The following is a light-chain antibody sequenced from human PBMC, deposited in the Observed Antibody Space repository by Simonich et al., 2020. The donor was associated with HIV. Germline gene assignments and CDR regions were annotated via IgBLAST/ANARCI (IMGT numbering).Light chain of an antibody. CDR1: SSDVGDYNY. CDR2: DVN. V-gene: IGLV2-14*03. J-gene: IGLJ1*01. CDR3: NSYTSTSTYV. Sequence: QSALTQPASVSGSPGQSITISCTGTSSDVGDYNYVSWYQQHPGKAPKLIIYDVNKRPSGVSNRFSGSKSGNTASLTISGLQAEDEADYYCNSYTSTSTYVFGGGTKVTVL.